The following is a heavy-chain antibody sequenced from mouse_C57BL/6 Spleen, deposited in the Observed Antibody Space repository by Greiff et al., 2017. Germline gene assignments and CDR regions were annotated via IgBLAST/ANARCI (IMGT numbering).Heavy chain of an antibody. CDR1: GFTFSSYA. V-gene: IGHV5-4*01. CDR2: ISAGGSYT. CDR3: ATDISHYFDY. J-gene: IGHJ2*01. Sequence: EVNLVESGGGLVKPGGSLKLSCAASGFTFSSYAMSWVRQTPEQRLEWVGTISAGGSYTYYPDNVKGRFTITRDNATNNLDLQMSHLKSEDTAMYYCATDISHYFDYWGQGTTLTVSS. D-gene: IGHD6-2*01.